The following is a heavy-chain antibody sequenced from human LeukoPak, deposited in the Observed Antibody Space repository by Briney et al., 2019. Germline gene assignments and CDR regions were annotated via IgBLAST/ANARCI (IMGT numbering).Heavy chain of an antibody. V-gene: IGHV4-34*01. J-gene: IGHJ6*03. CDR1: GGSVGDYF. D-gene: IGHD6-6*01. CDR3: GLVEQLVRRQIYYYMDV. CDR2: INQSGSP. Sequence: SETLSLTCGISGGSVGDYFWSSIRQSPGEGLEWIGEINQSGSPKYNPSLKSRVAIFVDTSSNQLSLNVTSVTAADTAVYVRGLVEQLVRRQIYYYMDVWGKGTTVIVSS.